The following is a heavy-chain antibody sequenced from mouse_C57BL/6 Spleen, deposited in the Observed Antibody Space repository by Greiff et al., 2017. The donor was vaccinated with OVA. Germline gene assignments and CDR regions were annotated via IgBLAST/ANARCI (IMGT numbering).Heavy chain of an antibody. J-gene: IGHJ2*01. V-gene: IGHV1-82*01. CDR1: GYAFSSSW. D-gene: IGHD4-1*01. CDR3: ARSSNWDRGNYCDY. CDR2: IYPGDGDT. Sequence: VQLQQSGPELVKPGASVKISCKASGYAFSSSWMNWVKQRPGKGLEWIGRIYPGDGDTNYNGKFKGKATLTADKSSSTAYMQLSSLTSEDSAVYFCARSSNWDRGNYCDYWGQGTTLTVSS.